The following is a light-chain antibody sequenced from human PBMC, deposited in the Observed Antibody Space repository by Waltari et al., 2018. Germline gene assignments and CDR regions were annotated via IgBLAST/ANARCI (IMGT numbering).Light chain of an antibody. CDR3: AAWDDSLNGQV. Sequence: QSVLTQPPSASGTPGQRVTISCAGGSSNIGSNTVNWYQHLPGTAPKLLIYNDKQRPSGVPDRFSGSKSGTSASLAISGLQSEDEVDYYGAAWDDSLNGQVFGGGTKLTVL. CDR1: SSNIGSNT. CDR2: NDK. J-gene: IGLJ3*02. V-gene: IGLV1-44*01.